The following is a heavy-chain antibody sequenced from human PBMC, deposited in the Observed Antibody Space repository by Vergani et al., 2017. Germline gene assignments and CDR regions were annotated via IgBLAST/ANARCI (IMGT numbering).Heavy chain of an antibody. J-gene: IGHJ4*02. CDR2: IIPIFGTA. CDR3: AWSNPYYYGSGSYYYFDD. Sequence: QVQLVQSGAEVKKPGSSVKVSCKASGGTFSSYAISWVRQAPGQGLEWMGGIIPIFGTANYAQKFQGRVTITADESTSTAYMELSILRSEDTAVYYCAWSNPYYYGSGSYYYFDDWGQGTLVTVSS. D-gene: IGHD3-10*01. CDR1: GGTFSSYA. V-gene: IGHV1-69*01.